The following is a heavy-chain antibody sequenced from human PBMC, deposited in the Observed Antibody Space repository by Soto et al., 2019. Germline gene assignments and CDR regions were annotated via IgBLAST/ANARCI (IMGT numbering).Heavy chain of an antibody. CDR3: AREVFYGSGRLNWFDP. CDR1: GGSFSGYY. D-gene: IGHD3-10*01. CDR2: INHSGST. Sequence: SETLSLTCAVYGGSFSGYYWSWIRQPPGKGLEWIGEINHSGSTNYNPSLKSRVTISVDTSKNQFSLKLSSVTAADTAVYYCAREVFYGSGRLNWFDPWGQGTLVTVSS. J-gene: IGHJ5*02. V-gene: IGHV4-34*01.